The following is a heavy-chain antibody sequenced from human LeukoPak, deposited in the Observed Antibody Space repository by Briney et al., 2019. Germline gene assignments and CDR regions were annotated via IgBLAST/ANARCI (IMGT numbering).Heavy chain of an antibody. Sequence: GGSLRLPCAASGFTFSSYEMNWVRQAPGKGLEWVSYISSSGSTIYYADSVKGRFTISRDNAKNSLYLQMNSLRAEDTAVYYCARAAVAGLYFDYWGQGTLVTVSS. J-gene: IGHJ4*02. CDR2: ISSSGSTI. V-gene: IGHV3-48*03. CDR3: ARAAVAGLYFDY. D-gene: IGHD6-19*01. CDR1: GFTFSSYE.